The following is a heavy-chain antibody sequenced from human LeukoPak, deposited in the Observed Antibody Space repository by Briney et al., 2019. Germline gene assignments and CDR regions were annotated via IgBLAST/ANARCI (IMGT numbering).Heavy chain of an antibody. CDR3: AKGRGSYNALDI. CDR1: GLIFGNYA. V-gene: IGHV3-30-3*01. J-gene: IGHJ3*02. CDR2: ISYHGRNI. Sequence: GRSLRLSCAASGLIFGNYAMHWVRQAPGKGLEWVAAISYHGRNIYYADSVKGRFIISRDNSENTLYLQMSRLTTEDTAMYCGAKGRGSYNALDIWGQGTVVTVSS. D-gene: IGHD3-10*01.